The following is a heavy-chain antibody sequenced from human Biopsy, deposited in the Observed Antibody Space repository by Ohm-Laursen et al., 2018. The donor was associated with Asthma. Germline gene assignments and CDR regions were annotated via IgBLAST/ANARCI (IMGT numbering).Heavy chain of an antibody. J-gene: IGHJ3*01. D-gene: IGHD3-9*01. CDR2: VNTGNGDT. Sequence: DSVKVSCKASGYNFISFAIHWVRQAPGQRLEWMGWVNTGNGDTKYSQKFQGRVTITRDTSASTAYMELRSLRSEDTATYYCARTYYDFLTGQVKDVFGVWGQGTMVTASS. CDR1: GYNFISFA. V-gene: IGHV1-3*04. CDR3: ARTYYDFLTGQVKDVFGV.